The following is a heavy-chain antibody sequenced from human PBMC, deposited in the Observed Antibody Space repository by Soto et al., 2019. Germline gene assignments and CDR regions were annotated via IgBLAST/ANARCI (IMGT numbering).Heavy chain of an antibody. Sequence: GASVKVSCKASGGTFSSYAISWVRQAPGQGLEWMGGIIPIFGTANYAQKFQGRVTITADESTSTAYMELSSLRSEDTAVYYCARDKDSSGYPSYLFDYWGQGTLVTVSS. J-gene: IGHJ4*02. D-gene: IGHD3-22*01. V-gene: IGHV1-69*13. CDR3: ARDKDSSGYPSYLFDY. CDR1: GGTFSSYA. CDR2: IIPIFGTA.